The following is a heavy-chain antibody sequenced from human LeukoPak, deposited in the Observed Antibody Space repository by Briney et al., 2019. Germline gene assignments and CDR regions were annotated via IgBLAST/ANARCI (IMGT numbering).Heavy chain of an antibody. CDR2: ISGSGGST. V-gene: IGHV3-23*01. CDR1: GFTFSSYS. Sequence: GGSLRLSCAASGFTFSSYSMNWVRQAPGKGLEWVSAISGSGGSTYYADSVKGRFTISRDNSKNTLYLQMNSLRAEDTAVYYCAKDPQITMIVVVTYFDYWGQGTLVTVSS. J-gene: IGHJ4*02. D-gene: IGHD3-22*01. CDR3: AKDPQITMIVVVTYFDY.